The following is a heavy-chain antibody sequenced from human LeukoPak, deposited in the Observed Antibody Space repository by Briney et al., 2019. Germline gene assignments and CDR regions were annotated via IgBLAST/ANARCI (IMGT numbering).Heavy chain of an antibody. CDR2: IYYSGST. V-gene: IGHV4-59*01. CDR3: ARWGYGPYGYYYYYMDV. Sequence: SETLSLTCTVSGGSISSYYWSWIRQPPGKGLEWIGYIYYSGSTNYNPSLKSRVTISVDTSKNQFPLKLSSVTAADTAVYYCARWGYGPYGYYYYYMDVWGKGTTVTVSS. D-gene: IGHD5-18*01. J-gene: IGHJ6*03. CDR1: GGSISSYY.